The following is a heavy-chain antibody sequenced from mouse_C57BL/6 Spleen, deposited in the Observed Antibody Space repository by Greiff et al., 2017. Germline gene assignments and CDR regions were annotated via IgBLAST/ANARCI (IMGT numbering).Heavy chain of an antibody. CDR3: ARCSYYDYAPEY. J-gene: IGHJ2*01. CDR2: IDPSDSYT. Sequence: VQLQQPGAELVMPGASVKLSCKASGYTFTSYWMHWVKQRPGQGLEWIGEIDPSDSYTNYNQKFKGKSTLTVDKSSSTAYMQLSSLTSEDSAVYYCARCSYYDYAPEYWGEDTTLSVSP. V-gene: IGHV1-69*01. CDR1: GYTFTSYW. D-gene: IGHD2-4*01.